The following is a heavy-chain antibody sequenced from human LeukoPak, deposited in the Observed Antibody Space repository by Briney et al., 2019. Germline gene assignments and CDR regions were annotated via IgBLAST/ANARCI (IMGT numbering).Heavy chain of an antibody. Sequence: GASVKVSCKASGYTFSGHYMHWVRQAPGQGLEWMGIINPSGGSTSYTQKFQGRVTMTRDTSTSTVYMELSSLRSEDTAVYYCARVAANYYYGMDVWGQGTTVTVSS. CDR3: ARVAANYYYGMDV. V-gene: IGHV1-46*03. CDR2: INPSGGST. CDR1: GYTFSGHY. J-gene: IGHJ6*02.